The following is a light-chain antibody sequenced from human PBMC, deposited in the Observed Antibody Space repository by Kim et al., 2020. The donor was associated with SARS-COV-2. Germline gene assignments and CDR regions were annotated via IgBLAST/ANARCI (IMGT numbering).Light chain of an antibody. CDR2: GAS. CDR1: QSIISTY. Sequence: CPGEGATLSCRASQSIISTYLACFKQKPGQAPRLLMYGASYRATDIPDRFSGSASGTVFTLTISRLEPEDSAVYYCHYYGTSFLTFGGGTKVDIK. V-gene: IGKV3-20*01. CDR3: HYYGTSFLT. J-gene: IGKJ4*01.